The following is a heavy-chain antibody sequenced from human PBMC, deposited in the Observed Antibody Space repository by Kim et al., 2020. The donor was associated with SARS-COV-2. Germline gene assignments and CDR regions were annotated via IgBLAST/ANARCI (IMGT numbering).Heavy chain of an antibody. Sequence: SETLSLTCTVSGGSISSSDYYWGWIRQPPGKGLEWIGYIYYSGSTYYNPSLKSRVTVSVDTSKNQFSLKLSSVTAADTAVYYCARASRPYTYGKVDYWGQGTLVTVSS. CDR2: IYYSGST. V-gene: IGHV4-39*01. CDR1: GGSISSSDYY. CDR3: ARASRPYTYGKVDY. D-gene: IGHD5-18*01. J-gene: IGHJ4*02.